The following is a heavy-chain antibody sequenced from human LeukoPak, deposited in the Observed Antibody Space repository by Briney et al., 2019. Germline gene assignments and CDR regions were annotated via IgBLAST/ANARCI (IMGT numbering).Heavy chain of an antibody. CDR2: ISSSSSYI. CDR3: ARDHYHSYYYGSGSYYPDY. V-gene: IGHV3-21*01. Sequence: TGGSLRLSRAASGFTFSSYSMNWVRQAPGKGLEWVSSISSSSSYIYYADSVKGRFTISRDNAKNSLYLQMNSLRAEDTAVYYCARDHYHSYYYGSGSYYPDYWGQGTLVTVSS. J-gene: IGHJ4*02. D-gene: IGHD3-10*01. CDR1: GFTFSSYS.